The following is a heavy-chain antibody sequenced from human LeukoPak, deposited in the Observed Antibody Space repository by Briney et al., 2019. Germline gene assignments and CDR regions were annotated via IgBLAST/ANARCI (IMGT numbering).Heavy chain of an antibody. D-gene: IGHD6-13*01. Sequence: GGSLRLSCAPSEFTFSTYAMSWVRQAPGKGLEWVSGIRGGGEITYYADSVKGRFTISRDKSMNTLYLQMNSLIDGDTAVYYCAKDKYTNNWFYFDYWGQGTPITVSS. CDR3: AKDKYTNNWFYFDY. V-gene: IGHV3-23*01. CDR2: IRGGGEIT. CDR1: EFTFSTYA. J-gene: IGHJ4*02.